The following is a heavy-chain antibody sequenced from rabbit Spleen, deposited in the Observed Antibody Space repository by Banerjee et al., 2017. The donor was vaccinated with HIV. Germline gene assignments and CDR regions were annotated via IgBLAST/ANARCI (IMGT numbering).Heavy chain of an antibody. J-gene: IGHJ4*01. D-gene: IGHD7-1*01. V-gene: IGHV1S45*01. CDR3: ARETWGSTGNYGL. Sequence: QEQLEESEGGLVKPGASLTLTCTASGFSFSSSYWMSWVRQAPGKGLEWIGFIYTGNGKNYYASWAKGRFTISKTSSTTVTLQVTSLTAADTATYFCARETWGSTGNYGLWGPGTLVTVS. CDR1: GFSFSSSYW. CDR2: IYTGNGKN.